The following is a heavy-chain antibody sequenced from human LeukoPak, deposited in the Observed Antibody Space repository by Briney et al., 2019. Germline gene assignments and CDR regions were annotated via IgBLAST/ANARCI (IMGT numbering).Heavy chain of an antibody. CDR2: INPSSGAT. Sequence: RASVKVSCKTSGYTFTSYYIHWVRQAPGQGLEWMGIINPSSGATNYAQKFQGRVTMTRDTSTSTVYMELSSQRSEDMAVYYCARATNFYYYYGMDVWGQGTTVTVSS. CDR3: ARATNFYYYYGMDV. V-gene: IGHV1-46*01. D-gene: IGHD1-26*01. J-gene: IGHJ6*02. CDR1: GYTFTSYY.